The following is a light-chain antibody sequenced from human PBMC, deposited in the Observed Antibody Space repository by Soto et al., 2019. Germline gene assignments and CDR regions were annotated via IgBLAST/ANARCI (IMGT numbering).Light chain of an antibody. V-gene: IGKV3-11*01. CDR1: QSVSSY. Sequence: EIVLTQSPATLSLSPGERATLSCRASQSVSSYLAWYQQKPGQAPRLLIYDASNSATGIPARFSGSGSGTDFTLTISSLEPEDFAVYYIQPRSNWPLTFGGGTKVEIK. J-gene: IGKJ4*01. CDR3: QPRSNWPLT. CDR2: DAS.